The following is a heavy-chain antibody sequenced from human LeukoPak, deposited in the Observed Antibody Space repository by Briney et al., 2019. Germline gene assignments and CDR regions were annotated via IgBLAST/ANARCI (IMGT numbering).Heavy chain of an antibody. J-gene: IGHJ4*02. CDR1: GYTFTNYY. CDR3: ARDMDSGPDFFDY. CDR2: INPSDGKT. D-gene: IGHD1-26*01. V-gene: IGHV1-46*01. Sequence: ASVKVSCKASGYTFTNYYMHWVRQAPGQGLEWMGIINPSDGKTSYAQKFQGRVTMTRDTSTSTVYMELSSLRSEDTAVYYCARDMDSGPDFFDYWGLGTLVTVSS.